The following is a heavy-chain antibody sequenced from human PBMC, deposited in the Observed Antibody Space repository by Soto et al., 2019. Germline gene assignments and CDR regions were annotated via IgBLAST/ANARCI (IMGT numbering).Heavy chain of an antibody. CDR1: GFTFSDYF. V-gene: IGHV3-11*06. J-gene: IGHJ4*02. CDR3: GRETTVAAAGSTWDY. D-gene: IGHD1-1*01. Sequence: QVQLVESGGDLVKPGGSLRLSCAASGFTFSDYFMNWIRQVPGKGLEWVSYISSGSTYKKYADSVKGRFTISRDNAKKSLYLQMDSLRDEHAGSYYSGRETTVAAAGSTWDYLGQGTLVTFSS. CDR2: ISSGSTYK.